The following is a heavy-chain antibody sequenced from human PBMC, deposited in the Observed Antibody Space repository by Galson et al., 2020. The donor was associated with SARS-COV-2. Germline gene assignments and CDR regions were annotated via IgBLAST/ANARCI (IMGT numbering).Heavy chain of an antibody. V-gene: IGHV1-2*02. CDR1: GYIFTDYY. Sequence: ASVKVSCKASGYIFTDYYIHWVRQAPGQGLDWMGWINPNSGDTNFAQKFQGRVTMTRDTSISTAYMELSRLTSDDTAVYYCARRAFRVAGGPNWFDPWGQGTLVTVS. CDR3: ARRAFRVAGGPNWFDP. D-gene: IGHD6-19*01. CDR2: INPNSGDT. J-gene: IGHJ5*02.